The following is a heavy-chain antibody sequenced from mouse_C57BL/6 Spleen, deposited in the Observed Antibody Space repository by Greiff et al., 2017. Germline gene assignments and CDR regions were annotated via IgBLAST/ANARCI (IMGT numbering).Heavy chain of an antibody. CDR3: VREGLQHAMDY. J-gene: IGHJ4*01. D-gene: IGHD2-4*01. CDR2: IRSKSNNYAT. Sequence: EVKLVESGGGLVQPKGSLKLSCAASGFSFNTYAMNWVRQAPGKGLEWVARIRSKSNNYATYYADSVKDRFTISRDDSESMLYLQMNNLKTKDTAMYYCVREGLQHAMDYWGQGTSVTVSS. V-gene: IGHV10-1*01. CDR1: GFSFNTYA.